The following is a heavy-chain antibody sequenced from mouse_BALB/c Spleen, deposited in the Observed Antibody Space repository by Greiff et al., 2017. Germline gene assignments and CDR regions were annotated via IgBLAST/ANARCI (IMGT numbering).Heavy chain of an antibody. J-gene: IGHJ1*01. Sequence: DVKLVESGPELVKPGASVKISCKASGYTFTDYNMHWVKQSHGKSLEWIGYIYPYNGGTGYNQKFKSKATLTVDNSSSTAYMELRSLTSEDSAVYYCARSGGNYWYFDVWGAGTTVTVSS. V-gene: IGHV1S29*02. D-gene: IGHD2-1*01. CDR2: IYPYNGGT. CDR3: ARSGGNYWYFDV. CDR1: GYTFTDYN.